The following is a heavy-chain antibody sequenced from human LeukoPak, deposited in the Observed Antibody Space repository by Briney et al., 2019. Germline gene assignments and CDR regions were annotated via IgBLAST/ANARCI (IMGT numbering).Heavy chain of an antibody. Sequence: ASVKVSCKAPGYTFTSYYMHWVRQAPGQGLEWMGWINPNSGGTNYAQKFQGRVTMTRDTSISTAYMELSRLRSDDTAVYYCARANLDDYGGNSAECDYWGQGTLVTVSS. CDR1: GYTFTSYY. D-gene: IGHD4-23*01. CDR2: INPNSGGT. J-gene: IGHJ4*02. CDR3: ARANLDDYGGNSAECDY. V-gene: IGHV1-2*02.